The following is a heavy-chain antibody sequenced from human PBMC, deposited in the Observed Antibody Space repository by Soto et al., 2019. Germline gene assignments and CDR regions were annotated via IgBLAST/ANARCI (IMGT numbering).Heavy chain of an antibody. CDR1: GGTFSSYT. CDR3: AREGQLVPQFDY. Sequence: QVQLVQSGAEVKKPGSSVKVSCKASGGTFSSYTIIWVRQAPGQGLEWMGRIIPILGIANYAQKFQGRVTITADKSTSTAYMALSSLRSEETAVYYCAREGQLVPQFDYWGQGTQVTVSS. J-gene: IGHJ4*02. V-gene: IGHV1-69*08. D-gene: IGHD6-6*01. CDR2: IIPILGIA.